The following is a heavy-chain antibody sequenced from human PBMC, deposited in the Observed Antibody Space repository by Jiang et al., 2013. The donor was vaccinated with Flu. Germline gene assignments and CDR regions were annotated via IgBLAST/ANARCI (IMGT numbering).Heavy chain of an antibody. CDR2: IYPGDSDT. Sequence: IIYPGDSDTRYSPSFQGQVTISADKSISTAYLQWSSLKASDTAMYYCARISDSSGYYYYYGMDVWGQGTTVIVSS. V-gene: IGHV5-51*01. CDR3: ARISDSSGYYYYYGMDV. D-gene: IGHD3-22*01. J-gene: IGHJ6*02.